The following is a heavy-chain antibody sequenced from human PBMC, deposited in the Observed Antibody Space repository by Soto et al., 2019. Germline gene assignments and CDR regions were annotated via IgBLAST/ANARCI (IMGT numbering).Heavy chain of an antibody. D-gene: IGHD6-13*01. Sequence: GGSLRLSCAASGFTFSSYDMHWGRQATGKGLEWVSAIGTAGDTYYPGSVKGRFTISRENAKNSWYLQMNSLRAGDTAVYYCARGGSWEGGRYYYYGMDVWGQGTTVTVSS. J-gene: IGHJ6*02. CDR3: ARGGSWEGGRYYYYGMDV. CDR2: IGTAGDT. CDR1: GFTFSSYD. V-gene: IGHV3-13*01.